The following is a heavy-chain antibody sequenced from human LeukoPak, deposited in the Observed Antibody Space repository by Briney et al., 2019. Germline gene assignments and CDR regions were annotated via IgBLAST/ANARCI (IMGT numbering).Heavy chain of an antibody. CDR1: GFTYSSYN. V-gene: IGHV3-48*01. D-gene: IGHD6-13*01. J-gene: IGHJ4*02. CDR2: IGSAGSTK. CDR3: ARDRYSINLYMTCDY. Sequence: GGSLRLSCAVSGFTYSSYNMNWVRQAPGKGLGWVSYIGSAGSTKFYADSVKGRFTVSRDNAKNSLFLQMNSLRAEDTAVYYCARDRYSINLYMTCDYWGQGTLVTVSS.